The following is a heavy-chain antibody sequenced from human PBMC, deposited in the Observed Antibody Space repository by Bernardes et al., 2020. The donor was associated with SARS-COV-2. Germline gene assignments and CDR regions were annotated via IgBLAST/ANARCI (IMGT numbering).Heavy chain of an antibody. D-gene: IGHD2-15*01. V-gene: IGHV3-23*01. J-gene: IGHJ4*02. CDR3: AKGQCSGGRCWYLDH. Sequence: GGSLFLSCAASGFTFSNYAMSWVRQAPGKGLEWVSGVSTTGGSTYYADSVKGRFTISRDNSKNTLYLQMSSLRAEDTAVYYCAKGQCSGGRCWYLDHWGQGTLATVSS. CDR1: GFTFSNYA. CDR2: VSTTGGST.